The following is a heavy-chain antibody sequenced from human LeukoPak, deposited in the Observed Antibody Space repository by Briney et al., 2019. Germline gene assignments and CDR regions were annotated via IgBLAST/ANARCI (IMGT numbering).Heavy chain of an antibody. V-gene: IGHV2-70*01. CDR2: IDWDDDK. D-gene: IGHD4-17*01. Sequence: RESGPALVKPTQTLTLTCTFSGFSLSTSGMCVSWIRQPPGKALEWLALIDWDDDKYYSTSLKTRLTTSKDTSKNQVVLTMTNMDPVDTATYYCARTSHDYGDYKNDYWGQGTLVTVSS. CDR1: GFSLSTSGMC. CDR3: ARTSHDYGDYKNDY. J-gene: IGHJ4*02.